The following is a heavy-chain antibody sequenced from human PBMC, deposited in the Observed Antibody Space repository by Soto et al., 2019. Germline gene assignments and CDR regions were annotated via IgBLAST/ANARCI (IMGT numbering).Heavy chain of an antibody. J-gene: IGHJ4*02. CDR2: ISSNSATI. V-gene: IGHV3-48*02. Sequence: PWGSLRLSCASSGFNFNNYIMNWVRQAPGKGLEWVSYISSNSATIYYADSVKGRFTISGDNAKNSLFLEMNSLRDEDTAVYYCARDKDWAFDYWGQGTPVTVSS. D-gene: IGHD3-9*01. CDR3: ARDKDWAFDY. CDR1: GFNFNNYI.